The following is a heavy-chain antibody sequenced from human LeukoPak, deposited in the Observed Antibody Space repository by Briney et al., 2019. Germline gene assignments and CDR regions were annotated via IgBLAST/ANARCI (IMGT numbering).Heavy chain of an antibody. D-gene: IGHD6-13*01. CDR3: ARAYSSSWYWNWFDP. CDR1: GYSISSGYY. J-gene: IGHJ5*02. V-gene: IGHV4-38-2*02. Sequence: SETLSLTCTVSGYSISSGYYWGWIRQPPGKGLEWIGNIYPTGSTYYNPSLKSRVTISVDTSKDQFSLKVSSVSAADTAVYYCARAYSSSWYWNWFDPWGQGTLVTVSS. CDR2: IYPTGST.